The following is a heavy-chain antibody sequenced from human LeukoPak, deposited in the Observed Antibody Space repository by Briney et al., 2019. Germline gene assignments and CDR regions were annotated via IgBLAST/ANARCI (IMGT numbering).Heavy chain of an antibody. CDR3: ARATYYDILTGYSGY. CDR1: GFTFSSYS. J-gene: IGHJ4*02. Sequence: PGRSLRLSCAASGFTFSSYSMNWVRQAPGKGLEWVSSISSSSSYIYYADSVKGRFTISRDNAKNSLYLQMNSLRAEDTAVYYCARATYYDILTGYSGYWGQGTLVTVSS. V-gene: IGHV3-21*01. CDR2: ISSSSSYI. D-gene: IGHD3-9*01.